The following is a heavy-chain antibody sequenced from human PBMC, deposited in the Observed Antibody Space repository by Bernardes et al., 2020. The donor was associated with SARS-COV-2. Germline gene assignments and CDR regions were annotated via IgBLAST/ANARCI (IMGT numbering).Heavy chain of an antibody. Sequence: SETLSLTCAVSGGSISSSDWWNWVRQPPGKGLEWIGEISHSGSTDYNPSLKSRVTISVDKSKNHFSLSLSSVTAADTAVYYCARDRGGDWPGNWYFALWGRGTLVTVSS. D-gene: IGHD2-21*02. V-gene: IGHV4-4*02. CDR1: GGSISSSDW. CDR3: ARDRGGDWPGNWYFAL. CDR2: ISHSGST. J-gene: IGHJ2*01.